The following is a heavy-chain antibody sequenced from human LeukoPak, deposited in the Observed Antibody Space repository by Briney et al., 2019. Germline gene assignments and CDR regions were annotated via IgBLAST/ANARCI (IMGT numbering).Heavy chain of an antibody. J-gene: IGHJ4*02. Sequence: GESLKISCKASGYSFPNYWIGWVRQMPGEGLEWMGFIYPGDSDTRYSPSFQGQVTISADKSISTAYLLWSSLKASDTAMYYCARRCGYSSGWPFDYWGQGTLVTVSS. V-gene: IGHV5-51*01. D-gene: IGHD6-19*01. CDR1: GYSFPNYW. CDR2: IYPGDSDT. CDR3: ARRCGYSSGWPFDY.